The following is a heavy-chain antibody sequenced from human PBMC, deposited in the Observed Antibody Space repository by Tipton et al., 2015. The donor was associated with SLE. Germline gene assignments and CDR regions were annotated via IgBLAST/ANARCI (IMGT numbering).Heavy chain of an antibody. J-gene: IGHJ3*02. Sequence: TLSLTCTVSGGSISSGGYYWNWIRQHPGKGLEWIGYIYYSGNTYYNPSLKSRVTISVDTSKNQFSLKLSSVTAADTAVYYCARAGGYDFWSGRIDAFDIWGQGTMVTVSS. D-gene: IGHD3-3*01. CDR1: GGSISSGGYY. CDR2: IYYSGNT. V-gene: IGHV4-31*03. CDR3: ARAGGYDFWSGRIDAFDI.